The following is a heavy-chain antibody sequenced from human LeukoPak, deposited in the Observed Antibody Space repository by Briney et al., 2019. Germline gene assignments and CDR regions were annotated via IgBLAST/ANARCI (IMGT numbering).Heavy chain of an antibody. D-gene: IGHD3-22*01. J-gene: IGHJ4*02. V-gene: IGHV1-2*02. CDR1: GYTFTGYY. CDR2: INPNSGGT. Sequence: ASVKVSCKASGYTFTGYYMHWVRQAPGQGLEWMGWINPNSGGTNYAQKFQGRVTMTRDTSISTAYMELSRLRSDDTAVYYCAKDKWDGSGYYWDYWGQGTLVTVSS. CDR3: AKDKWDGSGYYWDY.